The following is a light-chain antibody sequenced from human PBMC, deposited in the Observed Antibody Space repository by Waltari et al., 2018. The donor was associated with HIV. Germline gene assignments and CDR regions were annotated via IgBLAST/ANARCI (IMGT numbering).Light chain of an antibody. V-gene: IGLV3-19*01. CDR2: GKN. CDR3: NSRDKINNHFV. Sequence: SSELTQDPAVSVALGQTVKITCQGDSLRNQYASWYQQKAGQAPLLVFSGKNNRPSGIPDRFSVSSSGDTASLIITGAQAEDEADYYCNSRDKINNHFVFGSGTKVTVL. CDR1: SLRNQY. J-gene: IGLJ1*01.